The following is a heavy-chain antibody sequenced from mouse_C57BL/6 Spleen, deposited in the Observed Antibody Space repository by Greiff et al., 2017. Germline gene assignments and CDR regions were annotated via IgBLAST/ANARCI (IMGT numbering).Heavy chain of an antibody. Sequence: VQLQQSGAELVKPGASVKVSCKASGYTFTSYWMHWVKQRPGQGLEWIGRIHPSDSDTNYNQKFKGKATLTVDKSSSTAYMQLSSLTSEDSAVYYWAIPSSYYYGSIYAMDYWGQGTSVTVSS. J-gene: IGHJ4*01. D-gene: IGHD1-1*01. V-gene: IGHV1-74*01. CDR3: AIPSSYYYGSIYAMDY. CDR1: GYTFTSYW. CDR2: IHPSDSDT.